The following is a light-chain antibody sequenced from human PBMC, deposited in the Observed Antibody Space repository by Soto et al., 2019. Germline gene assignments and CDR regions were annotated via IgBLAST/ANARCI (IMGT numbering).Light chain of an antibody. Sequence: QSALTQPRSVSGSPGQSVTISCTGTSSDVGGYNYVSWYQQHPGKAPKLMIYDVTKRPSGVPDRFSGSKSGNTASLTISGRQAEDEDDYYCCSYAGSYPVVFGGGTKLTVL. CDR3: CSYAGSYPVV. CDR2: DVT. V-gene: IGLV2-11*01. CDR1: SSDVGGYNY. J-gene: IGLJ2*01.